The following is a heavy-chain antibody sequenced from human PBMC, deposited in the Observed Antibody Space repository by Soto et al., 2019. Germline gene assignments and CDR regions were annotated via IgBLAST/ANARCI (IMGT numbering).Heavy chain of an antibody. CDR1: GFTFSSYG. Sequence: PGWSLRLSCAASGFTFSSYGMHWVRQAPGKGLEWVAVISYDGSNKYYADSVKGRFTISRDNSKNTLYLQMNSLRAEDTAVYYCAEDVGFYSNYETIGIYYYYYYGMDVWGQGTTVTVSS. D-gene: IGHD4-4*01. CDR3: AEDVGFYSNYETIGIYYYYYYGMDV. CDR2: ISYDGSNK. V-gene: IGHV3-30*18. J-gene: IGHJ6*02.